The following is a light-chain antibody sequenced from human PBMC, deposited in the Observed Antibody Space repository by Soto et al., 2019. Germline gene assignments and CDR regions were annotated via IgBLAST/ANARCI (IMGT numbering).Light chain of an antibody. CDR1: QSVSSSY. CDR3: QQYSSSVLT. CDR2: GAS. J-gene: IGKJ4*01. Sequence: EIVLTQSPGTLSLSPGERATLSCRASQSVSSSYLAWYQQKPGQAPRLVIYGASSRATGIPDRFSGSGSGTDFTLTISRLEPEDFAVYHCQQYSSSVLTFGGGTKVEIK. V-gene: IGKV3-20*01.